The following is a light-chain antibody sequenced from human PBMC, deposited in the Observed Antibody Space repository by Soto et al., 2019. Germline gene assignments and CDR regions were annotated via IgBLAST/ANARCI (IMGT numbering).Light chain of an antibody. J-gene: IGKJ4*01. CDR1: QDVGKW. CDR2: GAS. CDR3: QQSYSTLLT. Sequence: IQMTQSPSSLSASIVDRFTITFLASQDVGKWLAWYQQEPGKAPTLLIHGASSLQSGVPPRYSGSGYGTDFTLTISSLQPEDFATYYCQQSYSTLLTFGGGTKVDIK. V-gene: IGKV1-12*01.